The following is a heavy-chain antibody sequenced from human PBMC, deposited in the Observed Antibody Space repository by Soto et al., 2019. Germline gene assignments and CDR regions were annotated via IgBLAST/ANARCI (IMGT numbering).Heavy chain of an antibody. J-gene: IGHJ3*02. CDR3: AGSITIFGVVIYVPDAFDI. Sequence: ASVKVSCKASGYTFPSYDINWVRQATGQGLEWMGWMNPNSGNTGYAQKFQGRATMTRNTSLSTAYMELSSLRSEDTAVYYGAGSITIFGVVIYVPDAFDIWGQGTMVTVSS. CDR2: MNPNSGNT. V-gene: IGHV1-8*01. D-gene: IGHD3-3*01. CDR1: GYTFPSYD.